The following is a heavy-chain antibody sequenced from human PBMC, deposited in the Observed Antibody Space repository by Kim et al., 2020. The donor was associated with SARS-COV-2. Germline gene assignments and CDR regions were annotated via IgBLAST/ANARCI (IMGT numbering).Heavy chain of an antibody. Sequence: GGSLRLSCAASGFTFSNAWMSWVRQAPGKGLEWVGRIKSKINGGTTDYAAPVKGRFTISRDDSKNTVYLQMNSLKTEDTGVYYCTTLPMVTTVDYWGQGTLVPASS. J-gene: IGHJ4*02. V-gene: IGHV3-15*01. CDR3: TTLPMVTTVDY. CDR1: GFTFSNAW. CDR2: IKSKINGGTT. D-gene: IGHD4-17*01.